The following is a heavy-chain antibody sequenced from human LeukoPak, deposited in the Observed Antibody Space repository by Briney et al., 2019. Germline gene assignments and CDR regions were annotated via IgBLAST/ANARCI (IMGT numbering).Heavy chain of an antibody. J-gene: IGHJ4*02. V-gene: IGHV1-18*04. CDR3: ARVLGVDCGGDCYLDY. Sequence: ASVKVSCKASGYTFTSYYMHWVRQAPGQGLEWMGWISAYNGNTNYAQKLQGRVTMTTDTSTSTAYMELRSLRSDDTAVYYCARVLGVDCGGDCYLDYWGQGTLVTVSS. D-gene: IGHD2-21*02. CDR2: ISAYNGNT. CDR1: GYTFTSYY.